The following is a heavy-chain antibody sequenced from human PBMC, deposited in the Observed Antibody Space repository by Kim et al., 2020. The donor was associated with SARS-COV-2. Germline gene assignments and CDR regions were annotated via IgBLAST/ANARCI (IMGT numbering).Heavy chain of an antibody. V-gene: IGHV3-48*03. CDR3: ARRYCSSTSCTFDY. J-gene: IGHJ4*02. Sequence: DSVKDRFTIARENAKNSLYLQMNSLRAEDTAVYYCARRYCSSTSCTFDYWGQGTLVTVSS. D-gene: IGHD2-2*01.